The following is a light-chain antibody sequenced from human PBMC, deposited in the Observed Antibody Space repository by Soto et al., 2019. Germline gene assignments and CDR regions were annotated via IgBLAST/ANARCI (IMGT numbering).Light chain of an antibody. V-gene: IGKV3D-20*02. CDR1: QSVTSSY. Sequence: DIVLTQSPVTLSLSPGEITTRACRASQSVTSSYLAWWQQKPGQAPRLLIYGASSRATGIPARFSGSGSGTDFTLTISSLEPEDFAVYYCQQRSKWITLGQGTRLEIK. J-gene: IGKJ5*01. CDR2: GAS. CDR3: QQRSKWIT.